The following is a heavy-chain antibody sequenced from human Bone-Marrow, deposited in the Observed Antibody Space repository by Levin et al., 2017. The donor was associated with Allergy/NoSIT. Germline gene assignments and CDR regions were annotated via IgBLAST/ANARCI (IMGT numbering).Heavy chain of an antibody. CDR1: GFTFDIYG. V-gene: IGHV3-30*18. J-gene: IGHJ4*02. CDR3: AKVGRGDLRESFGS. Sequence: PGGSLRLSCEASGFTFDIYGVHWVRQAPGKGLEWVAVISYDGTNKYYAESVKGRFPISRDNSKNTLYLQMTSLRVEDTAVYYCAKVGRGDLRESFGSWGQGTLVTVSS. D-gene: IGHD3-10*01. CDR2: ISYDGTNK.